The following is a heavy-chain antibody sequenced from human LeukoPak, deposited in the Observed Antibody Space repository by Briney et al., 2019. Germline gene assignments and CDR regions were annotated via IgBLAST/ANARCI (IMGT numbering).Heavy chain of an antibody. Sequence: PSETLSLTCAVYGGSFSGYYWSWIRQPPGKGLEWIGEINHSGSTNYNPSLKTRVTISVDTSKNQSSLKLSSVPAADTAVYYCASPVSGSSGWYYNYWGQGTLVTVSS. D-gene: IGHD6-19*01. CDR3: ASPVSGSSGWYYNY. V-gene: IGHV4-34*01. CDR1: GGSFSGYY. J-gene: IGHJ4*02. CDR2: INHSGST.